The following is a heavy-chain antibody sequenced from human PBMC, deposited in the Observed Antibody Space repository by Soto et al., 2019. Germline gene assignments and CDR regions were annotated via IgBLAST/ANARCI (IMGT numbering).Heavy chain of an antibody. CDR3: ARDISAVATGGMDV. D-gene: IGHD5-12*01. Sequence: QVQLVESGGGLVKPGGSLRLSCAASGFTFSDYYMSWIRQAPGKGLEWVSYISSSSSYTNYADSVKGRFTISRDNAKNSLYLQMNRLRAEDTAVYYCARDISAVATGGMDVWGQGTTVTVSS. CDR1: GFTFSDYY. V-gene: IGHV3-11*05. J-gene: IGHJ6*02. CDR2: ISSSSSYT.